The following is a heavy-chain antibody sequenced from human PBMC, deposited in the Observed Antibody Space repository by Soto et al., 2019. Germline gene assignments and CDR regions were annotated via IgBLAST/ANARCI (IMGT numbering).Heavy chain of an antibody. V-gene: IGHV4-59*01. CDR3: ARAYGYYFDY. Sequence: SETLSLTCPVSGGSISSYYWRWIRQPPGKGLEWIGYIYYSGSTNYNPSLKSRVTISVDTSKNQFSLKLSSVTAADTAVYYCARAYGYYFDYWGQGTLVTVS. CDR1: GGSISSYY. CDR2: IYYSGST. D-gene: IGHD4-17*01. J-gene: IGHJ4*02.